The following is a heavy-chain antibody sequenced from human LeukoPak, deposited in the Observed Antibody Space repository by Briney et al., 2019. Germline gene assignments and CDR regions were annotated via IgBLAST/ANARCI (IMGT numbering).Heavy chain of an antibody. V-gene: IGHV3-9*03. CDR2: ISWNSGSI. CDR3: AKATEYNWNYCFDY. Sequence: GRSPRLSCAASGFTFDDYAMHWVRQAPGKGLEWVSGISWNSGSIGYADSVKGRFTISRDNAKNSLYLQMNSLRAEDMALYYCAKATEYNWNYCFDYWGQGTLVTVSS. D-gene: IGHD1-7*01. CDR1: GFTFDDYA. J-gene: IGHJ4*02.